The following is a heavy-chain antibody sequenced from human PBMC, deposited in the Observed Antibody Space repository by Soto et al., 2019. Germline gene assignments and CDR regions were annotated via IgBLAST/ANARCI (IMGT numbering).Heavy chain of an antibody. CDR1: GYTFTSYG. V-gene: IGHV1-18*01. J-gene: IGHJ4*02. CDR3: AKNGVPYYGDYVAFDF. CDR2: ISAYNGNT. Sequence: ASVKVSCKASGYTFTSYGISWVRQAPGQGLEWMGWISAYNGNTNYAQKLQGRVTMTTGTSTSTAYMELRSLRSDDTAVYYCAKNGVPYYGDYVAFDFWGQGTLVTVSS. D-gene: IGHD4-17*01.